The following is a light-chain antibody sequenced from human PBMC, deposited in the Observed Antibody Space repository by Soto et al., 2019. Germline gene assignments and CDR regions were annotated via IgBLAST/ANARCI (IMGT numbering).Light chain of an antibody. V-gene: IGKV2-30*02. CDR1: QSLIHSDGDTY. CDR3: MQGTHWPWT. J-gene: IGKJ1*01. CDR2: KVS. Sequence: DVAMTQSPLSLPVTLGQPASISCRSSQSLIHSDGDTYLNWFQQRPGQSPRRLIYKVSDRDSGVPDRFTGGGSGSAFTLKISRVEAEDVGVYYCMQGTHWPWTFGQGTEVEIK.